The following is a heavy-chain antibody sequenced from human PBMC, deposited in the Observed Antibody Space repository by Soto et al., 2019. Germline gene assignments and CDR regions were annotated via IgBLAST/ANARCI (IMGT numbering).Heavy chain of an antibody. CDR2: ISGSGGST. Sequence: EVQPLESGGGLVQPGGSLRLSCAASGFTFSSYAMSWVRQAPGKGLEWVSAISGSGGSTYYADSVKGRFTISRDNSKNTLYLQMNSLRAEDKAVYYCAKTVYYDFWSGPSRFDYWGQGTLVTVSS. CDR1: GFTFSSYA. D-gene: IGHD3-3*01. J-gene: IGHJ4*02. V-gene: IGHV3-23*01. CDR3: AKTVYYDFWSGPSRFDY.